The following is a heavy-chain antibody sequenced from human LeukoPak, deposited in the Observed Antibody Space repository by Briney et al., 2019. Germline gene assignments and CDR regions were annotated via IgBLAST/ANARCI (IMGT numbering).Heavy chain of an antibody. CDR2: INWSGDST. V-gene: IGHV3-20*04. J-gene: IGHJ4*02. Sequence: GGSLRLSCVDSEFTFDDYGMCWVRQAPGKGLEWVAGINWSGDSTGYADSVRGRFTISRDNAKNSLYLQMNSLRAEDTALYYCARGSTLNYWGQGTLVTVSS. CDR1: EFTFDDYG. CDR3: ARGSTLNY.